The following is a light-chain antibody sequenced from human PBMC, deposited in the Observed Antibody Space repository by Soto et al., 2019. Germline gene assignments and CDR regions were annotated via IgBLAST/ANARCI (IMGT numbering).Light chain of an antibody. J-gene: IGLJ3*02. CDR1: SSDVGSYNL. Sequence: QYVLTQPASVSGSPGQSITISCTGTSSDVGSYNLVSWYQQHPGKAPKLMIYEVSKRPSGVSNRFSGSKSGNTASLTISGLQAEDEADYYCCSSAGSSRVFGGGTKLTVL. CDR2: EVS. CDR3: CSSAGSSRV. V-gene: IGLV2-23*02.